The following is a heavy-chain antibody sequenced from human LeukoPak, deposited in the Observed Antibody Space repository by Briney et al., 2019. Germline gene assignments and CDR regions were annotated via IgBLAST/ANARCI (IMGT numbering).Heavy chain of an antibody. D-gene: IGHD2-15*01. V-gene: IGHV3-74*03. Sequence: GGSLRLSCAASGFTFSNYFMHWVRQAPGKGLVRVSRINSDGTTTMYADSVKGRFTISRDNAKNTLYLQMNSLRDEDTAVYYCARRVDATRWFDPWGQGTLVTVSS. CDR1: GFTFSNYF. CDR2: INSDGTTT. J-gene: IGHJ5*02. CDR3: ARRVDATRWFDP.